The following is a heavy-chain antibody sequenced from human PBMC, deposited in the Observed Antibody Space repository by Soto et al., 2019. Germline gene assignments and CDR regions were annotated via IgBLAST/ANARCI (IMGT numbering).Heavy chain of an antibody. Sequence: SVKVSCKASGFTFTSSAVQWVRQARGQRLEWIGWIVVGSGNTNYAQKFQEGVTITRDMSTSTAYMELSSLRSEDTAVYYCAALSYYDSSGYYLDYWGQGTLVTVSS. D-gene: IGHD3-22*01. V-gene: IGHV1-58*01. J-gene: IGHJ4*02. CDR3: AALSYYDSSGYYLDY. CDR1: GFTFTSSA. CDR2: IVVGSGNT.